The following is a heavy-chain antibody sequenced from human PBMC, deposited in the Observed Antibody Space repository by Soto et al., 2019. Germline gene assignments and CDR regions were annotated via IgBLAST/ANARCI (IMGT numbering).Heavy chain of an antibody. CDR2: IWYDGSNK. CDR1: GYTFSSYG. D-gene: IGHD1-1*01. V-gene: IGHV3-33*01. J-gene: IGHJ5*02. Sequence: QVQLVESGGGVVQPGRSLRLSCGASGYTFSSYGMHWVRQAPGKGLEWVAVIWYDGSNKYYADSVKGRFTISRDNSKNTLYLQMNSLRAEDTAVYYCARAKLPIRNDWFDPWGQGTLVTVSS. CDR3: ARAKLPIRNDWFDP.